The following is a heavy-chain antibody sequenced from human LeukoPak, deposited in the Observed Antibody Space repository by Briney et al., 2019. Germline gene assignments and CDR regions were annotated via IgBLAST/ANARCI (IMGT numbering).Heavy chain of an antibody. D-gene: IGHD3-9*01. CDR1: GGSISSSSYY. CDR3: AAHYDILTGYSDY. V-gene: IGHV4-39*07. CDR2: IYYSGST. J-gene: IGHJ4*02. Sequence: PSETLSLTCTVSGGSISSSSYYWGWIRQPPGKGLEWIGSIYYSGSTYYNPSLKSRVTISVDTSKNQFSLKLSSVTAADTAVYYCAAHYDILTGYSDYWGQGTLVTVSS.